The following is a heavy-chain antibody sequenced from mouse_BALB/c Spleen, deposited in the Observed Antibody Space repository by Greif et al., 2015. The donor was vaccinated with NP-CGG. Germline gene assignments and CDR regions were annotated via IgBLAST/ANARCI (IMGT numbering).Heavy chain of an antibody. CDR3: TRYYYGSSYAWYFDV. J-gene: IGHJ1*01. D-gene: IGHD1-1*01. CDR1: GFTFSNYW. CDR2: IRLKSNNYAT. V-gene: IGHV6-6*02. Sequence: EVKVVESGGGLVQPGGSMKLSCVASGFTFSNYWMNWVRQSPEKGLEWVAEIRLKSNNYATHYAESVKGRFTISRDDSKSSVYLQMNNLRAEDTGIYYCTRYYYGSSYAWYFDVWGAGTTVTVSS.